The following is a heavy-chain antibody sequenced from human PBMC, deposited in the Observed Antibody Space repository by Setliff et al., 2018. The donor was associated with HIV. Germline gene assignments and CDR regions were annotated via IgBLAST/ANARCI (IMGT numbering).Heavy chain of an antibody. CDR3: ARIPTGGAFDI. CDR1: GGSFSNYA. CDR2: IVPILDIA. J-gene: IGHJ3*02. Sequence: GASVKVSCKTSGGSFSNYAVSWVRQAPGQGLEWMGSIVPILDIANYAQKFQGRVTITTDESTSTAYMELTSLRSDDTATYYCARIPTGGAFDIWGQGTTVTVSS. D-gene: IGHD7-27*01. V-gene: IGHV1-69*04.